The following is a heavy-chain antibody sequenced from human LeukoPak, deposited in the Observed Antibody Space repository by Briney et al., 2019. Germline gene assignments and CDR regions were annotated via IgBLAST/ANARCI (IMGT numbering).Heavy chain of an antibody. CDR1: GDSVSSNTVG. CDR2: TYYRSKWFN. CDR3: ARYSGIVRDFDY. V-gene: IGHV6-1*01. D-gene: IGHD1-26*01. J-gene: IGHJ4*02. Sequence: LQTLSLTCAISGDSVSSNTVGWNWIRQSPSRGLEWLGRTYYRSKWFNDYAVSVKSRITINPDTSKNQFSLQLNSVTPKDTAVYYCARYSGIVRDFDYWGQGTLVTVSS.